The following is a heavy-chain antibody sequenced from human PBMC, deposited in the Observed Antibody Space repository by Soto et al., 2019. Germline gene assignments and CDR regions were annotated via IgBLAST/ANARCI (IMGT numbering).Heavy chain of an antibody. Sequence: QLQLQESGPGLVKPSETLSLTCSVSGGSISSSSYFWGWIRQPPGKGLEWIGSIYYSGSTYYNPALKSPVPVSVDTSKNQFSLKLSSVTAADTAVYYCARHPSDFWFDPWGQGTLVTVSS. CDR2: IYYSGST. V-gene: IGHV4-39*01. J-gene: IGHJ5*02. CDR3: ARHPSDFWFDP. D-gene: IGHD2-21*02. CDR1: GGSISSSSYF.